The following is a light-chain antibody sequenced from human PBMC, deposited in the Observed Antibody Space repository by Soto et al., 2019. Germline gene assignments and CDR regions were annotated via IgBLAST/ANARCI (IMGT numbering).Light chain of an antibody. CDR2: LNNDGRH. V-gene: IGLV4-69*01. J-gene: IGLJ3*02. Sequence: QSVLTQSPSASASLGASVKLTCTLSIGHSSYAIAWHQQQPEKGPRFLMKLNNDGRHSKGDGIPDRFSGSSSGAERYLTISRLQSEDEAAYYCQTWGTGIQVFGGGTQLTVL. CDR1: IGHSSYA. CDR3: QTWGTGIQV.